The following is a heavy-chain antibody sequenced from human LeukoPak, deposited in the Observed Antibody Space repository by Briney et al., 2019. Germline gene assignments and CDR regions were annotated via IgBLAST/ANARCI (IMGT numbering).Heavy chain of an antibody. Sequence: ASVKVSCKASGYTFTSYAMNWVRQAPGQGLEWMGWINANTGNPTYAQGFTGRFVFSLDTSVSTAYLQISSLKAEDTAVYYCARDRTEQWLAVAFDPWGQGTLVTVSS. V-gene: IGHV7-4-1*02. CDR2: INANTGNP. CDR3: ARDRTEQWLAVAFDP. D-gene: IGHD6-19*01. J-gene: IGHJ5*02. CDR1: GYTFTSYA.